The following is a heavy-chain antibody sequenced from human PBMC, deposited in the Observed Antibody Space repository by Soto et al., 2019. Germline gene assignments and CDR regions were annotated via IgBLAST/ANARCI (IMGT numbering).Heavy chain of an antibody. J-gene: IGHJ4*02. Sequence: EVQLVESGGGLVQPGGSLRLSCAASGFTFSSYSMNWVGQAPGKGLEWISYISSSSSTIYYTDYVKVRFTVSRDNANNSLYLQMNSLRDEDTAVYYCARSRADGRYDFDYWGQGTLVTVSS. V-gene: IGHV3-48*02. D-gene: IGHD3-9*01. CDR2: ISSSSSTI. CDR1: GFTFSSYS. CDR3: ARSRADGRYDFDY.